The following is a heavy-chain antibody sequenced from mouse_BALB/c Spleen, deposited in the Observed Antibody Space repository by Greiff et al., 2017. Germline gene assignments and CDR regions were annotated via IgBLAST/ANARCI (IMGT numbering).Heavy chain of an antibody. J-gene: IGHJ3*01. Sequence: VQLQQPGAELVMPGASVKMSCKASGYTFTDYWMHWVKQRPGQGLEWIGAIDTSDSYTSYNQKFKGKATLTVDESSSTAYMQLSSLTSEDSAVYYCARSDDYDRFAYWGQGTLVTVSA. D-gene: IGHD2-4*01. CDR2: IDTSDSYT. CDR3: ARSDDYDRFAY. CDR1: GYTFTDYW. V-gene: IGHV1-69*01.